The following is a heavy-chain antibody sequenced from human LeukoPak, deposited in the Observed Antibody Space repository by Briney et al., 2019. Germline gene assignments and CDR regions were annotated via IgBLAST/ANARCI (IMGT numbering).Heavy chain of an antibody. Sequence: ASVKVSCKTSGYSENFYGITWVRQVAGQGLEWMGWISAQHGQTEYAPNSQDRVTMTTDTYTNTAYMELRSLRSDDTAVYYCARASRNTIFGVVRRGLLRRDAFDIWGQGTMVTVSS. J-gene: IGHJ3*02. D-gene: IGHD3-3*01. CDR2: ISAQHGQT. V-gene: IGHV1-18*01. CDR1: GYSENFYG. CDR3: ARASRNTIFGVVRRGLLRRDAFDI.